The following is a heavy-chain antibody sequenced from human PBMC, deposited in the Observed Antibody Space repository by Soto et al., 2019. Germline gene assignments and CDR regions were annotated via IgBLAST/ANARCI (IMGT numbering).Heavy chain of an antibody. CDR3: ARAGGRHSGGIDY. CDR1: GGTFSSYS. V-gene: IGHV1-69*01. CDR2: IIPIFGTA. D-gene: IGHD1-26*01. Sequence: QVQLVQSGAEVKKPGSSVKVSCKASGGTFSSYSINWVRQAPGQGLEWMGEIIPIFGTANYAQKFQGRVTLTADESTSTAYMELSRLRSEDTAVYYCARAGGRHSGGIDYWGQGTLVTVSS. J-gene: IGHJ4*02.